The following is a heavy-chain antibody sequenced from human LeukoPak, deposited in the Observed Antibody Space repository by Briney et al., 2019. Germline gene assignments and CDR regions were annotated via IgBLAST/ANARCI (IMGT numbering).Heavy chain of an antibody. CDR1: GFTFSRYW. D-gene: IGHD6-6*01. CDR2: IKQDGSEK. Sequence: GGSLRLSCAASGFTFSRYWMSWVRQAPGKALEWVAHIKQDGSEKDYVDSVKGRFTISRDNAKNSLYLQMNSLRAEDTAVYYCARGESSSINYYYYMDVWGKGTTVTVSS. V-gene: IGHV3-7*01. CDR3: ARGESSSINYYYYMDV. J-gene: IGHJ6*03.